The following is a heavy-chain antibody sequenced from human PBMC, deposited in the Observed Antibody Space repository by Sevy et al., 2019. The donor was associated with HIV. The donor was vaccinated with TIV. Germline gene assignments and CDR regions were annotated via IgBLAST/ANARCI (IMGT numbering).Heavy chain of an antibody. J-gene: IGHJ4*02. Sequence: GGSLRLSCAASGFTFSNYWMTWVRQAPGKGLEWVAHIKQDGSEKHYVDSVKGRFTISRDNSKNSVYLQMNSLGAEETAVYFCAREGDYDYIWGSYRYFNDYWGQGTLVTVSS. CDR1: GFTFSNYW. CDR3: AREGDYDYIWGSYRYFNDY. CDR2: IKQDGSEK. D-gene: IGHD3-16*02. V-gene: IGHV3-7*03.